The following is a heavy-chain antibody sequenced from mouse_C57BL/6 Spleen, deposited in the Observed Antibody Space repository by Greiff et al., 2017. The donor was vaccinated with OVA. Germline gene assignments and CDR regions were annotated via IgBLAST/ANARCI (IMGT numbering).Heavy chain of an antibody. CDR3: ARGGKMYAMDY. D-gene: IGHD2-1*01. V-gene: IGHV5-16*01. J-gene: IGHJ4*01. CDR2: INYDGSST. CDR1: GFTFSDYY. Sequence: EVQLVESEGGLVQPGSSMKLSCTASGFTFSDYYMAWVRQVPEKGLEWVANINYDGSSTYYLDSLKSRFIISRDNAKNILYLQMSSLKSEDTATYYCARGGKMYAMDYWGQGTSVTVSS.